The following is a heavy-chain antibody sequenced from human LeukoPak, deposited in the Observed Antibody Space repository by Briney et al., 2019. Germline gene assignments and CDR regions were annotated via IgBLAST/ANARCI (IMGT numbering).Heavy chain of an antibody. Sequence: SETLSLTCTVSGGSISSYYWSWIRQPPGKGLEWIGYIYYSGSTNYNPSPKSRVTISVDTSKNQFSLNLSSVTAADTAVYYCARTTEAHSWRTRYYDYYMDVWGKGTTVTVSS. V-gene: IGHV4-59*01. CDR1: GGSISSYY. D-gene: IGHD6-13*01. CDR2: IYYSGST. J-gene: IGHJ6*03. CDR3: ARTTEAHSWRTRYYDYYMDV.